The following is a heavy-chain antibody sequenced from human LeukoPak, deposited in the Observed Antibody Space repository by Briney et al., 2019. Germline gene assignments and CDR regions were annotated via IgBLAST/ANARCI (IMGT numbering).Heavy chain of an antibody. Sequence: SSETLSLTCTGSGGSINNYYWSWIRQPPGKGLEWIGYSYYSGSTNYSPSLKSRGTISVDTSKNQFSLSLSSVTAADTAIYYCARLAPIALTGSIYSHSMDVWGQGTTVIVSS. CDR1: GGSINNYY. J-gene: IGHJ6*02. CDR2: SYYSGST. V-gene: IGHV4-59*08. CDR3: ARLAPIALTGSIYSHSMDV. D-gene: IGHD7-27*01.